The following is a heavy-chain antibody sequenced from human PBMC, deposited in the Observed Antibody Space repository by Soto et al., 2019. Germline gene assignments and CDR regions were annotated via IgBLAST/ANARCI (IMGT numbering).Heavy chain of an antibody. J-gene: IGHJ6*02. V-gene: IGHV6-1*01. CDR1: GDSVSSNSAA. D-gene: IGHD6-13*01. Sequence: SQTLSLTCAISGDSVSSNSAAWNWIRQSPSRGPEWLGRTYYRSKWYNDYAVSVKSRITINPDTSKNQFSLQLNSVTPEDTAVYYCAREGAAAGRGYYYYYGMDVWGQGTTVTVSS. CDR3: AREGAAAGRGYYYYYGMDV. CDR2: TYYRSKWYN.